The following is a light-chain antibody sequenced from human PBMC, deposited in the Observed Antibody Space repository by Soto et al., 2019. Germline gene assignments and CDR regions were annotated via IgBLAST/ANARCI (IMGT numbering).Light chain of an antibody. CDR3: QQYNTYSWT. J-gene: IGKJ1*01. Sequence: DIQMTQSPSTLSASVGDRVTITCRASQTISSWLAWYQQKPGKAPQLLIYEASSLESVVPSRFSGSGSGTEFTLTISSLQPDDFATYYCQQYNTYSWTFGQGTKVEIK. CDR2: EAS. V-gene: IGKV1-5*03. CDR1: QTISSW.